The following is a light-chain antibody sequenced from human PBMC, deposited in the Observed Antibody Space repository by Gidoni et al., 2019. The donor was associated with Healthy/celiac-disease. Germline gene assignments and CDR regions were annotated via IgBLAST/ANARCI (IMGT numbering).Light chain of an antibody. V-gene: IGLV3-21*02. Sequence: SYVLTQPPSVSVAPGQTARVSCGGDNIGGKTVHWYQQRPGQAPVLVVYDDTDRPSGIPERCSGPNSGNTATLTISRVEAGDEADYYCQVLDARSDPPVVFGGGTKLTVL. J-gene: IGLJ3*02. CDR1: NIGGKT. CDR2: DDT. CDR3: QVLDARSDPPVV.